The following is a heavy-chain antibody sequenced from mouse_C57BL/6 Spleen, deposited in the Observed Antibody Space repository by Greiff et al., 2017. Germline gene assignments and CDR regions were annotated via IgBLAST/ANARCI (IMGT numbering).Heavy chain of an antibody. D-gene: IGHD1-1*01. Sequence: QVQLQQPGAELVRPGTSVKLSCKASGYTFTSYWMHWVKQRPGQGLEWIGVIDPSDSYTNYNQKFKGKATLTVDTSSSTAYMQLSSLTSEDSAVYYCARPYYGSSSWFAYWGQGTLVTVSA. CDR2: IDPSDSYT. CDR1: GYTFTSYW. V-gene: IGHV1-59*01. CDR3: ARPYYGSSSWFAY. J-gene: IGHJ3*01.